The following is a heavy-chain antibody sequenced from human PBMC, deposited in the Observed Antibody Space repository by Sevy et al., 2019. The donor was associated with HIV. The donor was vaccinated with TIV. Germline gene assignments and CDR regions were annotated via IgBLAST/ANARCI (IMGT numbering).Heavy chain of an antibody. CDR2: INVGNGNT. CDR3: TREAKQQLSQYFFDF. V-gene: IGHV1-3*01. D-gene: IGHD6-13*01. J-gene: IGHJ4*02. Sequence: ASVKVSCKASGYLFISFVMHWVRQAPGQGREWVGWINVGNGNTKYSQKFQDRVTITRDASTSTTYMELTSLTSEDTAIYYCTREAKQQLSQYFFDFWGQGTLVTVSS. CDR1: GYLFISFV.